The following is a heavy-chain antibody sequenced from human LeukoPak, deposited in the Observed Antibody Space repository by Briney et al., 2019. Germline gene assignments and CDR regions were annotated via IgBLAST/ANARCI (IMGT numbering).Heavy chain of an antibody. V-gene: IGHV3-21*01. CDR1: GFTFSNYN. CDR3: ARRSPNYYFDY. Sequence: GGSLRLSCAASGFTFSNYNMNWVRQAPGKGLEWVSSISGSNNYIYYADSVKGRFTISRDNAKNSLYLQMNSLRAEDTAVYYCARRSPNYYFDYWGQGTPVTVSS. J-gene: IGHJ4*02. CDR2: ISGSNNYI.